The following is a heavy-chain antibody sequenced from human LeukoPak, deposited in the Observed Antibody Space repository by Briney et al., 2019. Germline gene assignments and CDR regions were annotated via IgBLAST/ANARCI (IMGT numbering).Heavy chain of an antibody. V-gene: IGHV4-61*08. CDR1: GGSISSGGYY. CDR2: IYYSGST. Sequence: SQTLSLTCTVSGGSISSGGYYWSWIRQPPGKGLEWIGYIYYSGSTNYNPSLKSRVTISVDTSKNQFSLKLSSVTAADTAVYYCARGAVDPFDPWGQGTLVTVSS. CDR3: ARGAVDPFDP. J-gene: IGHJ5*02.